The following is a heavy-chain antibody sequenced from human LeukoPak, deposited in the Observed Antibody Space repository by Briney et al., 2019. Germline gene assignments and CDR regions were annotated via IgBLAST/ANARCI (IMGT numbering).Heavy chain of an antibody. J-gene: IGHJ4*02. CDR2: IKQDGREK. D-gene: IGHD5-12*01. V-gene: IGHV3-7*01. CDR3: ARDRGYSGYDWGY. Sequence: GGSLRLSCAASGFTFSSYWMSWVRQAPGKGLEWVANIKQDGREKYYVDSVKGRFTISRDNAKDSLYLQMNSLRAEDTAVYYCARDRGYSGYDWGYWGQGTLVTVSS. CDR1: GFTFSSYW.